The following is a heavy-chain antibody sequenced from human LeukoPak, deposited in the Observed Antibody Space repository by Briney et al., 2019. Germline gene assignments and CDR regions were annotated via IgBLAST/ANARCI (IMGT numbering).Heavy chain of an antibody. CDR1: GFPFTMFG. D-gene: IGHD1-14*01. CDR2: IWFDGSKT. V-gene: IGHV3-33*01. CDR3: VRDTGYNKYGMDV. J-gene: IGHJ6*04. Sequence: GGSLRLSCAASGFPFTMFGIHWVRQAPGKGLEWVSVIWFDGSKTYYADSVKGRFTISRDTSQNTVFLQMNSLRAEDTAVYYCVRDTGYNKYGMDVWGKGTTVTVSS.